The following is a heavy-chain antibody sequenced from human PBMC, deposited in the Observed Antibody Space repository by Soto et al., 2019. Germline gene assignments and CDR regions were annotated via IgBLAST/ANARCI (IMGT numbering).Heavy chain of an antibody. CDR2: IFYSGST. Sequence: SETLSLTCTVSGGSVNSYYWSWIRQPPGKGLEWIGYIFYSGSTKSNPSLKSRVTMSVDMSKNQFSLRLTSVTVADTALYHCARQKVMGATTWFDIWGRGNMVTVSS. CDR1: GGSVNSYY. V-gene: IGHV4-59*08. J-gene: IGHJ5*02. CDR3: ARQKVMGATTWFDI. D-gene: IGHD1-26*01.